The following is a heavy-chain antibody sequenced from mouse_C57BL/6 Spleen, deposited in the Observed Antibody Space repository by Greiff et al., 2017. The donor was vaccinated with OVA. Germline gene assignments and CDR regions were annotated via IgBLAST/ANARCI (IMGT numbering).Heavy chain of an antibody. Sequence: VQLQQPGAELVRPGSSVKLSCKASGYTFTSYWMHWVKQRPIQGLEWIGNIDPSDSETHYNQKFKDKDNLPVDKSSSTAYMQLSSLTSEDSAVYYCARETRLDYAMDYWGQGTSVTVSS. V-gene: IGHV1-52*01. CDR3: ARETRLDYAMDY. D-gene: IGHD4-1*01. CDR2: IDPSDSET. J-gene: IGHJ4*01. CDR1: GYTFTSYW.